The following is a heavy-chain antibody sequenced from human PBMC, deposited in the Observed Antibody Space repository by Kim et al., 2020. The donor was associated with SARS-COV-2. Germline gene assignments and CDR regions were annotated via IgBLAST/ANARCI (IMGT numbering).Heavy chain of an antibody. V-gene: IGHV4-61*01. D-gene: IGHD3-10*01. CDR2: IYYSGTT. J-gene: IGHJ4*01. Sequence: SETLSLTCIVSGGSVSSKSYYWSWMRQSPGKGLEWIGYIYYSGTTNYSPSLKSRVTISLDTSKSQFSLKVSSVTAADTAVYYCARDLGYCSGSYAFDHWG. CDR1: GGSVSSKSYY. CDR3: ARDLGYCSGSYAFDH.